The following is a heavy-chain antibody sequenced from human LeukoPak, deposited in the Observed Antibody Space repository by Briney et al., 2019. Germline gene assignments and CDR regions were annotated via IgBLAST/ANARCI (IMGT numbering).Heavy chain of an antibody. V-gene: IGHV4-38-2*02. J-gene: IGHJ6*03. CDR1: GYSISSGYY. CDR2: IYHSGST. D-gene: IGHD3-22*01. Sequence: SETLSLTCTVSGYSISSGYYWGWIRQPPGKGLEWIGSIYHSGSTYYNPSLKSRVTISVDTSKNQFSLRLSSVTAADTAVYYCARAHSSRMAVYYYYYMDVWGKGTTVTVSS. CDR3: ARAHSSRMAVYYYYYMDV.